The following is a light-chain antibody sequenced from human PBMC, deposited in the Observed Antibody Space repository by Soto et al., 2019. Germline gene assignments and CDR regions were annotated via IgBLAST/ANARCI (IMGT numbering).Light chain of an antibody. CDR2: GAS. CDR1: QSVSSSY. CDR3: QQYDYSPPYT. Sequence: EIVLTQSPGTLSLSPGERATLSCRASQSVSSSYLAWYQQKPGQAPRLLIYGASSRATGIPDTFSGSGSGTDFTLTISRLEPEDFPVYYCQQYDYSPPYTFGQGTKLEIK. J-gene: IGKJ2*01. V-gene: IGKV3-20*01.